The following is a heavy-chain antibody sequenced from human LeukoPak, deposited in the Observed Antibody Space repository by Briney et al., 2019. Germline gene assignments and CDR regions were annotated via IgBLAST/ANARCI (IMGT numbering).Heavy chain of an antibody. CDR1: GGSISSYY. CDR2: IYYSGSI. V-gene: IGHV4-59*08. J-gene: IGHJ3*02. Sequence: SETLSLTCTVSGGSISSYYWSWIRQPPGKGLEWIGYIYYSGSINYNPSLKSRVTISVDTSKNQFSLKLSSVTAADTAVYYCARAEMATSDAFDIWGQGTMVTVSS. CDR3: ARAEMATSDAFDI. D-gene: IGHD5-24*01.